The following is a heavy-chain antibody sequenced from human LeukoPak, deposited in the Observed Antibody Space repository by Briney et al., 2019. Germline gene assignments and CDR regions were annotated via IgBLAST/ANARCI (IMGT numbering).Heavy chain of an antibody. V-gene: IGHV3-7*01. J-gene: IGHJ4*02. CDR2: IEEDGSGK. CDR3: ARDPPRKARLGGGY. Sequence: GGSLRLSCAVSGFTFSDYWMSWVRQAPGKGLEWVANIEEDGSGKYYVDSVKGRFTISRDNTKNLLYLQMNSLRAEDTAVYYCARDPPRKARLGGGYWGQGTLVTVSS. D-gene: IGHD1-14*01. CDR1: GFTFSDYW.